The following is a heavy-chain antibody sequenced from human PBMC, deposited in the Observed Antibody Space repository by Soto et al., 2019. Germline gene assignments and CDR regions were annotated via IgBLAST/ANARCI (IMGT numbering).Heavy chain of an antibody. J-gene: IGHJ5*02. CDR2: MYHSGTF. Sequence: TLSLTCAVSGGSIGGVGYSWSWIRQPPGGGLEWIGYMYHSGTFLKSPSLKTRLTMSLDMSENQFSLQLNSVTPEDTAVYYCVRTPVSGSLDPWGQGTLVTVSS. CDR3: VRTPVSGSLDP. V-gene: IGHV4-30-2*01. CDR1: GGSIGGVGYS. D-gene: IGHD3-10*01.